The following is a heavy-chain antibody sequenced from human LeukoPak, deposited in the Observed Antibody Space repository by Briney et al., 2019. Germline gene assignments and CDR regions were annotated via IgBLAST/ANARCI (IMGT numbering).Heavy chain of an antibody. CDR2: INPNSGGT. D-gene: IGHD2-2*01. CDR3: AREDRSSTSRGAFDI. Sequence: ASVKVSCKASGYTFTGYYMHWVRQAPGQGLEWMGRINPNSGGTNYAQKFQGRVTMTRDTSISTAYMELSRLRSDDTAVYYCAREDRSSTSRGAFDIWGQRKMVTVSS. J-gene: IGHJ3*02. V-gene: IGHV1-2*06. CDR1: GYTFTGYY.